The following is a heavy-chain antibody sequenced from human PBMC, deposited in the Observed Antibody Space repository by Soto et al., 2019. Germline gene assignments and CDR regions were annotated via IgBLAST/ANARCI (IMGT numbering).Heavy chain of an antibody. CDR3: ARGWSYRLFSWFDP. CDR1: GFTVSSNY. D-gene: IGHD3-16*02. J-gene: IGHJ5*02. Sequence: GGSLRLSCAASGFTVSSNYMSWVRQAPGKGLEWVSVIYSGGSTYYPDSVKGRFTISRDNSKNTLYLQMNSLRAEDTAVYYCARGWSYRLFSWFDPWGQGTLVTVSS. CDR2: IYSGGST. V-gene: IGHV3-53*01.